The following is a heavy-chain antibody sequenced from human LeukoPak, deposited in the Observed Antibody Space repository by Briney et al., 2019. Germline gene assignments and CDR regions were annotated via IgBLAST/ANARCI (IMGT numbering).Heavy chain of an antibody. Sequence: GGSLRLSCAASGFTFSSYSMNWVRQAPGKGLEWVSSIGSSSSYIYYADSVKGRFTISRDNAKNSLYLQMNSLRAEDTAVYYCARVSYHYSGSGGYWGQGTLVTVSS. J-gene: IGHJ4*02. CDR1: GFTFSSYS. CDR3: ARVSYHYSGSGGY. D-gene: IGHD3-10*01. V-gene: IGHV3-21*01. CDR2: IGSSSSYI.